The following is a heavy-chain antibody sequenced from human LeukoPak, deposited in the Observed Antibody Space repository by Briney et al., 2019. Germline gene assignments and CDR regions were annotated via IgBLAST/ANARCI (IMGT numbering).Heavy chain of an antibody. CDR3: ARDRDIVANTLFDY. J-gene: IGHJ4*02. Sequence: PGRSLRLSCAASGFTFSSYGMHWVRQAPGKGLEWVAVIWYDGSNKYYADSVKGRFTISRDNSKNTLYLQMNSLRAEDTAVYYCARDRDIVANTLFDYWGQGTLVTVSS. CDR1: GFTFSSYG. CDR2: IWYDGSNK. V-gene: IGHV3-33*01. D-gene: IGHD5-12*01.